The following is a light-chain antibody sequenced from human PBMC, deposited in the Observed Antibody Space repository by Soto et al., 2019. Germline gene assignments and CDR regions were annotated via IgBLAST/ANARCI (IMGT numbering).Light chain of an antibody. J-gene: IGKJ1*01. CDR1: QTISTY. CDR2: AAS. CDR3: QQSYSAYAT. Sequence: DIQMTQSPSSLSASVGDRVTITCRASQTISTYLNWYQQKPGKAPKLLIYAASSLQSGVPSRFSGSRSGTDFTLTISSLQPEDFATYYCQQSYSAYATFGQGTKVDIK. V-gene: IGKV1-39*01.